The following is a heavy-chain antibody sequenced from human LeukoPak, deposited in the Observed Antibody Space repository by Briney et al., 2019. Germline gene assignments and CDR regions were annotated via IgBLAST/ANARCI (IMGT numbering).Heavy chain of an antibody. CDR3: ARDREPLPTDDAFDI. V-gene: IGHV4-61*02. CDR1: GGSISSGSYY. D-gene: IGHD1-14*01. CDR2: IYTSGST. Sequence: SQTLSLTCTVSGGSISSGSYYWSWIRQPAGKGLEWIGRIYTSGSTNYNPSLKSRVTISVDTSKNQFSLKLSSVTAADTAVYYCARDREPLPTDDAFDIWGQGTMVTVSS. J-gene: IGHJ3*02.